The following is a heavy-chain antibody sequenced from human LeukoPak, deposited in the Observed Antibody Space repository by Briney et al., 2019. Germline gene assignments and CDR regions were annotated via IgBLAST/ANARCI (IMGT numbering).Heavy chain of an antibody. J-gene: IGHJ5*02. Sequence: GASVKVSCKASGGTFSSYAISWVRQAPGQGLEWMGGIIPIFGTANYAQKFQGRVTITTDASTSTAYMELSSLRSEDTAVYYCARASLRYSSSWGFDPWGQGTLVTVSS. CDR2: IIPIFGTA. CDR1: GGTFSSYA. CDR3: ARASLRYSSSWGFDP. D-gene: IGHD6-13*01. V-gene: IGHV1-69*05.